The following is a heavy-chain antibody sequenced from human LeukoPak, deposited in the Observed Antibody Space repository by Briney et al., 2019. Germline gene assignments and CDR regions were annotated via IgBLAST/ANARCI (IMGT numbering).Heavy chain of an antibody. Sequence: SETLSLTCTVSGGSISSSSYYWGWTRQPPGRGLEWIGSIYYSGSTYYNPSLKSRVTISVDTSKNQFSLKLSSVTAADTAVYYCARREYRRYNWFDPWGQGTLVTVSS. J-gene: IGHJ5*02. CDR2: IYYSGST. V-gene: IGHV4-39*01. CDR1: GGSISSSSYY. D-gene: IGHD2-2*01. CDR3: ARREYRRYNWFDP.